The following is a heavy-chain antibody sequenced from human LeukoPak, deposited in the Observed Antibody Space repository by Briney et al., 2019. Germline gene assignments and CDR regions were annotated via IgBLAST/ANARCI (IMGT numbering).Heavy chain of an antibody. D-gene: IGHD3-10*01. CDR1: GFTFSSYA. CDR3: AKRVSYSSGSHFDY. CDR2: ISGSGGST. Sequence: TGGSLRLSCAASGFTFSSYAMSWVRQAPGKGLEWVSAISGSGGSTYYADSVKGRFTISRDNSKNTLYLQMNSLRAEDSAIYYCAKRVSYSSGSHFDYWGRGTLVTVSS. J-gene: IGHJ4*02. V-gene: IGHV3-23*01.